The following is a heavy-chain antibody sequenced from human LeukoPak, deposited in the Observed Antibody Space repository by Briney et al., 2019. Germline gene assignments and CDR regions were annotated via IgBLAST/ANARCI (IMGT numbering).Heavy chain of an antibody. CDR1: GFPFGAYA. Sequence: GGSLRLSCTASGFPFGAYAMHWVRQVPGKGLEWVSLINKDGDATYYADSVNGRFTISRDNSKNSLYLQMNSLRSEDSALYYCATWAFYHGLDAWGRGSTVTVSS. J-gene: IGHJ6*02. V-gene: IGHV3-43*02. CDR2: INKDGDAT. CDR3: ATWAFYHGLDA. D-gene: IGHD1-26*01.